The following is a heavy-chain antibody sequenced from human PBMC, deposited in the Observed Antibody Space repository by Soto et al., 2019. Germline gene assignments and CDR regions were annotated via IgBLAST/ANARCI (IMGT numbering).Heavy chain of an antibody. CDR3: VKGVYSSGSDFFDY. CDR1: GFTFTDFA. D-gene: IGHD5-18*01. V-gene: IGHV3-23*01. Sequence: PGGSLRLSCAASGFTFTDFAMSWVRQAPGKGLEWVSTISGSGAESFYADCVKGRSTISRDSSKNTLYLQVNSLRDDDTAVYYCVKGVYSSGSDFFDYWGQGTPVTVSS. J-gene: IGHJ4*02. CDR2: ISGSGAES.